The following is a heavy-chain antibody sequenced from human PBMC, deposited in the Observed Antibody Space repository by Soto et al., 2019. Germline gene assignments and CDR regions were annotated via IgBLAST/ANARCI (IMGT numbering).Heavy chain of an antibody. CDR1: GFTFSRFW. Sequence: EVQDVESGGGLVQPGGSLRLSCAASGFTFSRFWMSWVRQAPGKGLEWVANIKEDGSEEHYIDSVKGRFTISRDNAKNSLYLQMNSLRVEDTAIYSCARDYDGGVDLRGQGTLVTVSS. V-gene: IGHV3-7*03. D-gene: IGHD3-3*01. CDR3: ARDYDGGVDL. J-gene: IGHJ4*02. CDR2: IKEDGSEE.